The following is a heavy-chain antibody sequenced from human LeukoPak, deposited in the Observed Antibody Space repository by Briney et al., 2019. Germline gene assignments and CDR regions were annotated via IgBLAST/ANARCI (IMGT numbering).Heavy chain of an antibody. Sequence: GGSLRLSYAASGFTVSSNYMSWVRQAPGKGLEWVSVIYSGGSTYYADSVKGRFTISRDNSKNTLYLQMNSLSAEDTALYSCSRDKSGRPLHFDYLGQGTLVNVSS. CDR1: GFTVSSNY. J-gene: IGHJ4*02. D-gene: IGHD1-26*01. CDR2: IYSGGST. V-gene: IGHV3-66*02. CDR3: SRDKSGRPLHFDY.